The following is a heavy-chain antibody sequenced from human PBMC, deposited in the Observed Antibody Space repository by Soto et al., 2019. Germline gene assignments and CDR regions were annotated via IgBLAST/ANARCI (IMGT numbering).Heavy chain of an antibody. V-gene: IGHV3-33*01. CDR1: GFTFSSYG. Sequence: GGSLRLSCAASGFTFSSYGMHWVRQAPGKGLEWVAVIWYDGSNKYYADSVKGRFTISRNNSKNTLYLQMNSLRAEDTAVYYCARDPLVDVSRARAFDIWGQGTMVTV. D-gene: IGHD3-22*01. CDR2: IWYDGSNK. CDR3: ARDPLVDVSRARAFDI. J-gene: IGHJ3*02.